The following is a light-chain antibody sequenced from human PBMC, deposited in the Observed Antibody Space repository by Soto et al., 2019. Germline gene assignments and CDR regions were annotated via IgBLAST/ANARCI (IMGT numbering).Light chain of an antibody. J-gene: IGKJ1*01. CDR1: QSISSY. CDR2: AAS. V-gene: IGKV1-39*01. Sequence: DIQMTQSPSSLSASVGDRVTITCRASQSISSYLNWYQQKPGKAPKLLIHAASSLQGGVPSRFSGSGSGTDFTLTISSLQPEDFATYYCQQSYSTPPLFGQGTKVDIK. CDR3: QQSYSTPPL.